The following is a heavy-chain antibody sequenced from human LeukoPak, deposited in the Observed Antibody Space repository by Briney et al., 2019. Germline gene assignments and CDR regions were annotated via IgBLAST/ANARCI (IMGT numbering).Heavy chain of an antibody. D-gene: IGHD2-2*01. CDR1: GGSISSYY. CDR2: IYTSGST. V-gene: IGHV4-4*07. Sequence: SSETLSLTCTVSGGSISSYYWSWIRQPAGKGLEWIGRIYTSGSTNYNPSLKSRVTMSVDTSKNQFSLKLSSVTAADTAVYYCARDWADIVVVPAAHRWFDPWGQGTLVTVSS. J-gene: IGHJ5*02. CDR3: ARDWADIVVVPAAHRWFDP.